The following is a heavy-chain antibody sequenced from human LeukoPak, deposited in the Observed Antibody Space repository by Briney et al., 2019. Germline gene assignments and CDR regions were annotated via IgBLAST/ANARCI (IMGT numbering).Heavy chain of an antibody. CDR2: VSGVNGDT. D-gene: IGHD1-26*01. J-gene: IGHJ3*02. Sequence: ASVKVSCKTSGYTFDSFGVSWVRQAPGQGLEWMGWVSGVNGDTKYAQKLQGRVTMTTDTSTSTAYMELRSLRSDDTAVYYCARDSTLGSRNAFDIWGQGTMVTVSS. V-gene: IGHV1-18*01. CDR1: GYTFDSFG. CDR3: ARDSTLGSRNAFDI.